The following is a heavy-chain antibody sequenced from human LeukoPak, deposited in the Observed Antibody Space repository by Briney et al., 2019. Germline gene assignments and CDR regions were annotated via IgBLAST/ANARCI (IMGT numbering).Heavy chain of an antibody. J-gene: IGHJ6*02. CDR1: GYSFTSYW. V-gene: IGHV5-51*01. D-gene: IGHD5-18*01. Sequence: GESLKISCKGSGYSFTSYWIGWVRQMPGKGLEWMGIIYPGDSDTRYSPSFQGQVTISADKSISTAYLQWSSLKASDTAMYYCARHSGFDGYSYGMDYYGMDVWGQGTTVTVSS. CDR3: ARHSGFDGYSYGMDYYGMDV. CDR2: IYPGDSDT.